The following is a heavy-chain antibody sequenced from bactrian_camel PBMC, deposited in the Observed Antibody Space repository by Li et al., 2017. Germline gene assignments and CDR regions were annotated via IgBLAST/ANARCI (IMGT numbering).Heavy chain of an antibody. V-gene: IGHV3S63*01. CDR2: VEDDGSS. D-gene: IGHD6*01. J-gene: IGHJ4*01. Sequence: QVQLVESGGGSVQAGGSLRLSCEFSGYGSHHYCLAWFRQAPGKEREGVASVEDDGSSTYADSVKGRFTISKDNERNTLALQMNSLKPEDSAMYYCASAAYHSNWARLEKRYYSYWGQGTQVTVS. CDR3: ASAAYHSNWARLEKRYYSY. CDR1: GYGSHHYC.